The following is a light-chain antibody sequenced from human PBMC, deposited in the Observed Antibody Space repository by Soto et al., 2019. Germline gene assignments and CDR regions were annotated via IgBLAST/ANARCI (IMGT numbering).Light chain of an antibody. J-gene: IGLJ3*02. Sequence: QSVLTQPPSVSGALGQRVTISCTGRSSNIGAGYDVHWYQQLPGTAPKLLIYGNSNRPSGVPDRFSGSKSGTSASLAITGLQAEDEADYYCQSYDSSLSASVFGGGTKVTVL. CDR1: SSNIGAGYD. CDR3: QSYDSSLSASV. CDR2: GNS. V-gene: IGLV1-40*01.